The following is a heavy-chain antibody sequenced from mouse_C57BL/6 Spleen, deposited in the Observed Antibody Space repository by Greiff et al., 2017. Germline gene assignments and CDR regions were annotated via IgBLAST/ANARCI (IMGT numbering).Heavy chain of an antibody. D-gene: IGHD2-5*01. J-gene: IGHJ4*01. Sequence: QVQLQQPGAELVKPGASVKLSCTASGYTFTSYWMHWVKQRPGQGLEWIGMIHPNSGSTNYNEKFKSKATLTVDKSSSTAYMQLSSLTSEDSAVYYCARVSNLYYAMDYWGQGTSVTVSS. CDR3: ARVSNLYYAMDY. CDR1: GYTFTSYW. CDR2: IHPNSGST. V-gene: IGHV1-64*01.